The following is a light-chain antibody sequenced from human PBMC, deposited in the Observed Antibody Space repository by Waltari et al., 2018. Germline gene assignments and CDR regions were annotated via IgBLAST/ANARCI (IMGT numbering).Light chain of an antibody. CDR2: DAS. V-gene: IGKV1-33*01. CDR1: QDISNY. Sequence: DIQMTQSPSSLSASVGDRVTITCQASQDISNYLNWYQQKPEKAPKLLIYDASNLETGVPSRFSGSGSGTDFTFTISSLQPEDIATYYCQQYDNLYTFGQGTKLEIK. J-gene: IGKJ2*01. CDR3: QQYDNLYT.